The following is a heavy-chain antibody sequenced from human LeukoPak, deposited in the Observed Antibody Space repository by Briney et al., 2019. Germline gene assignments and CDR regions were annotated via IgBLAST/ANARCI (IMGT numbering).Heavy chain of an antibody. J-gene: IGHJ3*02. CDR1: GYTFTAYD. Sequence: ASVKVSCKAPGYTFTAYDINWVRQATGQGLEWMGWMNPNSGNTGYAQKFQGSVTITRNTSISTAYMDFSNLRPEDTAVYYCARGKAGDSGGHRAFDIWGQGTMVTVSS. V-gene: IGHV1-8*01. CDR2: MNPNSGNT. D-gene: IGHD2-15*01. CDR3: ARGKAGDSGGHRAFDI.